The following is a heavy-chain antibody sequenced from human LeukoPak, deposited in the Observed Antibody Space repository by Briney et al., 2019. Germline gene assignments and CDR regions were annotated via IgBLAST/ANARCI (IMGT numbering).Heavy chain of an antibody. CDR1: GYTFTSYG. Sequence: ASVKVSCKASGYTFTSYGISWVRQAPGQGLAWMGWISAYNGNTNYAQKLQGRVTMTTDTSTSTAYMELRSLRSDDTAVYYCARDPLGGAVADNWFDPWGQGTLVTVSS. CDR2: ISAYNGNT. V-gene: IGHV1-18*04. D-gene: IGHD3-16*01. CDR3: ARDPLGGAVADNWFDP. J-gene: IGHJ5*02.